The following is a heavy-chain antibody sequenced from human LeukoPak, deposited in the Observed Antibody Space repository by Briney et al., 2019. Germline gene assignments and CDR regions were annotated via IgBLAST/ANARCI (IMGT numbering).Heavy chain of an antibody. CDR1: GFTFSSYA. J-gene: IGHJ4*02. Sequence: GGSLRLSCAAPGFTFSSYAMHWVRQAPGKGLEWVAVISYDGSNKYYADSVKGRFTISRDNSKNTLYLQMNSLRAEDTAVYYCARDMGYWGQGTLVTVSS. V-gene: IGHV3-30*04. CDR2: ISYDGSNK. CDR3: ARDMGY.